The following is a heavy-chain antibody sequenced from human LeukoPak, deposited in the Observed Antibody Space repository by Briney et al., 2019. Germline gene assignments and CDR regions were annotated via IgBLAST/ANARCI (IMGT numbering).Heavy chain of an antibody. D-gene: IGHD6-13*01. J-gene: IGHJ4*02. V-gene: IGHV3-7*01. Sequence: GGSLRLSCAASGFTFTTYRMAWLRQAPGKGLEWVANIGQNGREKYHVDSVKGRFTISRDNAKNSLYLQMNSLRVEDTAVYYCAREVAVGIGAYNYWGQGILVTVSS. CDR2: IGQNGREK. CDR3: AREVAVGIGAYNY. CDR1: GFTFTTYR.